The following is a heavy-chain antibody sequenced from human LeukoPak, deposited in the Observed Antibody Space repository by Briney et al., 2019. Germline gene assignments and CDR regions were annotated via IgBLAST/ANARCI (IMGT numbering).Heavy chain of an antibody. V-gene: IGHV3-23*01. CDR1: GFTFSSYG. D-gene: IGHD2-15*01. J-gene: IGHJ4*02. CDR3: AKALYCSGGSCYENFDY. CDR2: ISGSGGST. Sequence: GGTLRLSCAASGFTFSSYGMSWVRQAPGKGLEWVSAISGSGGSTYYADSVKGRFTISRDNSKNTLYLQMNSLRAEDTAVYYCAKALYCSGGSCYENFDYWGQGTLVTVSS.